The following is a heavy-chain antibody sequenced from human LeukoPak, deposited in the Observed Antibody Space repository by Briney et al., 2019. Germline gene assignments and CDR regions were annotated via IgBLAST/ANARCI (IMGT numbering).Heavy chain of an antibody. Sequence: SETLSLTCGVSGVSINSYFWSWIRQPPGKGLEWIGYIYYSGSTNYNPSLESRVTISVDTSKNQFSLKLSSVTASDTAVYYCARLPYSSGWYVYWGQGILVTVSS. CDR3: ARLPYSSGWYVY. CDR1: GVSINSYF. D-gene: IGHD6-19*01. CDR2: IYYSGST. V-gene: IGHV4-59*01. J-gene: IGHJ4*02.